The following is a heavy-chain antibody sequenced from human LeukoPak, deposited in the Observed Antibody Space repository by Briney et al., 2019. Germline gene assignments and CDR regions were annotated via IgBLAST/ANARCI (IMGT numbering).Heavy chain of an antibody. CDR3: ASSSSSWYGGWFDP. V-gene: IGHV4-59*01. CDR2: IYYSGST. Sequence: SETLSLTCTVSGGSINSYYWSWIRQPPGKGLEWIGYIYYSGSTNYNPSLKSRVTISIDTSKSQFSLKLGSVTAADTAVYYCASSSSSWYGGWFDPWGQGTLVTVSS. J-gene: IGHJ5*02. CDR1: GGSINSYY. D-gene: IGHD6-13*01.